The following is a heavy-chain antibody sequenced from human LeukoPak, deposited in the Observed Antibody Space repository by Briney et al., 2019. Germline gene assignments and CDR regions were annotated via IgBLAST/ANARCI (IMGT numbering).Heavy chain of an antibody. J-gene: IGHJ6*03. V-gene: IGHV3-23*01. CDR1: GFTFSSYA. CDR3: AKRATVTTTYNYYYMDV. D-gene: IGHD4-17*01. Sequence: GGSLRLSCAASGFTFSSYAMSWVRQAPGKGLEWVTGIRGSGRITNLADSVQGRFTISRDNSKNTLYLQMNSLRAEDSAIYYCAKRATVTTTYNYYYMDVWGKGTTVIVSS. CDR2: IRGSGRIT.